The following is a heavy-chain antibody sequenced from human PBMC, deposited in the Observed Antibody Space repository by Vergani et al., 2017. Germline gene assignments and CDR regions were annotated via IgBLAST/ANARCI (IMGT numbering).Heavy chain of an antibody. CDR1: GFTFSSYG. CDR3: ARGRADYYDSSGPGGMDV. Sequence: EVQLVESGGGLVKPGGSLRLSCAASGFTFSSYGMNWVRQAPGKGLEWVSSISSSSSYIYYADSVKGRFTISRDNAKNSLYLQMNSLRAEDTAVYYCARGRADYYDSSGPGGMDVWGQGTTVTVSS. V-gene: IGHV3-21*01. CDR2: ISSSSSYI. J-gene: IGHJ6*02. D-gene: IGHD3-22*01.